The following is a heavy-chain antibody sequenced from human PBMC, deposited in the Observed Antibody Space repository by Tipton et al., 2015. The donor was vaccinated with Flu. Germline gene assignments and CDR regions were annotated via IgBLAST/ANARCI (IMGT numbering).Heavy chain of an antibody. V-gene: IGHV4-34*09. J-gene: IGHJ4*02. CDR1: GGSFSDFY. D-gene: IGHD2-2*01. Sequence: LRLSCAVYGGSFSDFYWTWIRQPPGKGLEWIGYIYNNKYTKYNPSLKSRVTISVDASMSQFSLHLTSATAADTAVYYCARDPSLGMPDYFDSWGQGILVTASS. CDR2: IYNNKYT. CDR3: ARDPSLGMPDYFDS.